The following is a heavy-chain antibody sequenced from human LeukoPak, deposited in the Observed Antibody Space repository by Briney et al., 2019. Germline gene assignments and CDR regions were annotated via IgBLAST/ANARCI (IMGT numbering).Heavy chain of an antibody. D-gene: IGHD2-2*01. V-gene: IGHV4-59*11. CDR2: IYYSGST. Sequence: SETLSLTCTVSGGSISSHYWSWIRQPPGKGLEWIGYIYYSGSTNYNPSLKSRVTISVDTSKNQFSLKLSSVTAADTAVYYCATVGDIVVAWLPFDPWGQGTLVTVSS. J-gene: IGHJ5*02. CDR3: ATVGDIVVAWLPFDP. CDR1: GGSISSHY.